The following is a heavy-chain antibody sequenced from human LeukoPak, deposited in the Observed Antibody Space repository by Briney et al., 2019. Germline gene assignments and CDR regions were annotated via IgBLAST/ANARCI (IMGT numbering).Heavy chain of an antibody. D-gene: IGHD3-9*01. CDR2: IIPMLGIV. CDR1: GGTFSSFG. J-gene: IGHJ3*01. CDR3: ATGRSRGRSFDWLDAFDL. Sequence: GSSVKVSCKASGGTFSSFGITWVRQAPGQGLELMGRIIPMLGIVNYAQKFQGRVTITADKSTNTAYMELSSLTSGDTAVYYCATGRSRGRSFDWLDAFDLWGQGTVVTVSS. V-gene: IGHV1-69*04.